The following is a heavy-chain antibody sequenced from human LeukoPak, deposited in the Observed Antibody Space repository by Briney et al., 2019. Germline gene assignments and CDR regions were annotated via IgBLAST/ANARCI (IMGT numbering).Heavy chain of an antibody. D-gene: IGHD4-11*01. V-gene: IGHV5-51*01. CDR1: GYSSTSYW. CDR2: IFPGDSDT. CDR3: ARDYNDYVGAFDI. Sequence: GESLKISCKGSGYSSTSYWSGWVRQMPGKGLEWMGIIFPGDSDTRYSPSFQGQFTSSADKSIITAYLQCTSLKASATAMYYCARDYNDYVGAFDIWGQGTMVTVSS. J-gene: IGHJ3*02.